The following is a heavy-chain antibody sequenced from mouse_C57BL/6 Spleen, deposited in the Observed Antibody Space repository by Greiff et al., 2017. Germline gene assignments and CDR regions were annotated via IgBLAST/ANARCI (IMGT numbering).Heavy chain of an antibody. J-gene: IGHJ1*03. V-gene: IGHV1-50*01. CDR3: ARRGSSYHWYFDV. CDR1: GYTFTSYW. Sequence: QVQLQQPGAELVKPGASVKLSCKASGYTFTSYWMQWVKQRPGQGLEWIGEIDPSDSYTNYNQKFKGKATLTVDTSSSTAYMQLSSLTSEDSAVYYCARRGSSYHWYFDVWGTGTTVTVSS. CDR2: IDPSDSYT. D-gene: IGHD1-1*01.